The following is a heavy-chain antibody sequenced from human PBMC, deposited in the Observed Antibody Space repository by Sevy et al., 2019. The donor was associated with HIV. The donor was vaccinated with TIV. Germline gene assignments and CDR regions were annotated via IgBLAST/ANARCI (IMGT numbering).Heavy chain of an antibody. V-gene: IGHV1-8*01. CDR1: GYTFINFD. J-gene: IGHJ4*02. CDR3: TRGLTTFPY. D-gene: IGHD1-1*01. CDR2: MNPKTGNA. Sequence: ASVKVSCKASGYTFINFDIGWVRQATGQGLEWMGWMNPKTGNAGYAPMFQGRVTITRNTSLTTAYMELSSLRTDDTAVYYCTRGLTTFPYWGQGTLVTVSS.